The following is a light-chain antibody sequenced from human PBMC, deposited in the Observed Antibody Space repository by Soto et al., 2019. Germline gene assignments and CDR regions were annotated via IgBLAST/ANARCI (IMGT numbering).Light chain of an antibody. CDR3: SSYTSSSTLV. V-gene: IGLV2-14*01. CDR2: EVS. J-gene: IGLJ1*01. CDR1: STDVGNYNY. Sequence: QSALTQPASVSGSPGQSVTISCTGTSTDVGNYNYVSWYRQYPGKAPKLMIYEVSNRPSGVSNRFSGSKSGNTASLTISGLQAEDEADYYCSSYTSSSTLVFGTGTKVTVL.